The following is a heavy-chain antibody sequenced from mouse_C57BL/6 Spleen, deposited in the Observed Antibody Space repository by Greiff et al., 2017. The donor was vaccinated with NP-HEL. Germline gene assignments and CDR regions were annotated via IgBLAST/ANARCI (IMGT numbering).Heavy chain of an antibody. Sequence: EVHLVESGGGLVKPGGSLKLSCAASGFTFSDYGMHWVRQAPEKGLEWVAYISSGSSTIYYAATVKGRFTISRDNAKNTLFLQMTSLRSEDTAMYYCVGGSYYEAWFAYWGQGTLVTVSA. D-gene: IGHD2-4*01. CDR2: ISSGSSTI. V-gene: IGHV5-17*01. J-gene: IGHJ3*01. CDR1: GFTFSDYG. CDR3: VGGSYYEAWFAY.